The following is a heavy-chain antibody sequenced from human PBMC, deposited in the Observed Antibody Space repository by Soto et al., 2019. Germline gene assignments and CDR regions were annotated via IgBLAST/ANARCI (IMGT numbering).Heavy chain of an antibody. J-gene: IGHJ6*02. Sequence: QVQLVESGGGVVQPGRSLRLSCAASGFTFSSYGMHWVRQAPGKGLEWVAVISYDGSNKYYADSVKGRFTISRDNSKNTLYLQMNSLRAEDTAVYYCAKVYTMVRGVIRYGMDVWGQGTTVTVSS. CDR2: ISYDGSNK. CDR1: GFTFSSYG. D-gene: IGHD3-10*01. V-gene: IGHV3-30*18. CDR3: AKVYTMVRGVIRYGMDV.